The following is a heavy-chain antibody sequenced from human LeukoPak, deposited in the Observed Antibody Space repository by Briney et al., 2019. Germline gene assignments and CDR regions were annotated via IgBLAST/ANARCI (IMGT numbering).Heavy chain of an antibody. J-gene: IGHJ3*02. CDR3: TTDLISARFGGYSGYDI. CDR2: IKSKTDGGTT. V-gene: IGHV3-15*01. Sequence: GGSLRLSCAASGFTFSNAWMSWVRQAPGKGLEWVGRIKSKTDGGTTDYAAPVKGRFTISRDDSKNTLYLQMNSLKTEDTAVYYCTTDLISARFGGYSGYDIWGQGTMVTVSS. D-gene: IGHD5-12*01. CDR1: GFTFSNAW.